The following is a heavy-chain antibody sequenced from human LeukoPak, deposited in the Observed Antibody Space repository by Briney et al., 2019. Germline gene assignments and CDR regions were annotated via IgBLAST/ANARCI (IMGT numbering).Heavy chain of an antibody. D-gene: IGHD6-19*01. CDR1: GFTFSSYW. Sequence: PGGSLRLSCAASGFTFSSYWMHWVRQAPGKGLVWVSRINSDGSSTSYADSVKGRFTISRDNAKNTLYLQMNSLRAEDTVVYYCARAPRYSSGWYFDYWGQGTLVTVSS. J-gene: IGHJ4*02. CDR3: ARAPRYSSGWYFDY. CDR2: INSDGSST. V-gene: IGHV3-74*01.